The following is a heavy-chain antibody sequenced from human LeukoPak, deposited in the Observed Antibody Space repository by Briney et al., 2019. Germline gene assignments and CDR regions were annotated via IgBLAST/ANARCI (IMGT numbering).Heavy chain of an antibody. CDR3: ARGWVFWFGELFDAFDL. Sequence: GGSLRLSCVASGFTVSSHYMSWVRQAPGKGLEWVSVIYTGGRTYYADSVKGRFTISRDNCKDTLYLQMNSLRAEDPAVYYCARGWVFWFGELFDAFDLWGQGTMVTVSS. V-gene: IGHV3-66*01. J-gene: IGHJ3*01. CDR2: IYTGGRT. D-gene: IGHD3-10*01. CDR1: GFTVSSHY.